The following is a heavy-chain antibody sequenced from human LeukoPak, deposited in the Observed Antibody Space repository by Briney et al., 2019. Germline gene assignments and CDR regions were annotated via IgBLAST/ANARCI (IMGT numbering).Heavy chain of an antibody. CDR1: GFSFSTFV. J-gene: IGHJ4*02. V-gene: IGHV3-30*03. D-gene: IGHD5-18*01. Sequence: GGSLRFSCAASGFSFSTFVMHWVRQAPGKGLEWVAVISYDGSNKYYADSVKGRFTISRDNSKNTLYLQMNSLRAEDTAVYYCAGAEDTAMVYPLDYWGQGTLVTVSS. CDR2: ISYDGSNK. CDR3: AGAEDTAMVYPLDY.